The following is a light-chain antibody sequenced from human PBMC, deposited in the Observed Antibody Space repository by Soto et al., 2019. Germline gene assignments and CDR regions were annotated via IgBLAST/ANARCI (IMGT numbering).Light chain of an antibody. CDR3: AAWDDSLNGYV. CDR1: SSSIGSNY. Sequence: QAVVTQPPSASGTPGQRVTISCSGSSSSIGSNYVYWYQQLPGTAPKLLIYSNNQRPSGVPDRFSGSKSGTSASLAISGLRSEDEADYYCAAWDDSLNGYVFGTGTKVTVL. V-gene: IGLV1-47*02. CDR2: SNN. J-gene: IGLJ1*01.